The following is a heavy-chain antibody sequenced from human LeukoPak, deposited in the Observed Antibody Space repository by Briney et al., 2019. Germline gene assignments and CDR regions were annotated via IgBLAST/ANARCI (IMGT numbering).Heavy chain of an antibody. V-gene: IGHV1-2*02. CDR3: ARDPDCSSTSCSLPGYYYYGMDV. CDR2: INPNSGDT. Sequence: GASVKVSCKASGYTFTGYYMHWVRRAPGQGLQWMGWINPNSGDTHFPQKFQGRVTMTTDTSITTAYMELSRLRSDDTAVYYCARDPDCSSTSCSLPGYYYYGMDVWGQGTTVTVSS. J-gene: IGHJ6*02. CDR1: GYTFTGYY. D-gene: IGHD2-2*01.